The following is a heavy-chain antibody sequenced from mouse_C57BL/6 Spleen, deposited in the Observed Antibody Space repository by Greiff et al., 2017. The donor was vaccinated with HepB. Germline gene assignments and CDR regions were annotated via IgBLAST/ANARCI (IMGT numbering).Heavy chain of an antibody. J-gene: IGHJ4*01. CDR3: ARGGAMVTAGVDY. CDR2: INPSNGGT. CDR1: GYTFTSYW. V-gene: IGHV1-53*01. D-gene: IGHD2-2*01. Sequence: VQLQQPGTELVKPGASVKLSCKASGYTFTSYWMHWVKQRPGQGLEWIGNINPSNGGTNYNEKFKSKATLTVDKSSSTAYMQLSSLTSEDSAVYYGARGGAMVTAGVDYWGQGTSVTVSS.